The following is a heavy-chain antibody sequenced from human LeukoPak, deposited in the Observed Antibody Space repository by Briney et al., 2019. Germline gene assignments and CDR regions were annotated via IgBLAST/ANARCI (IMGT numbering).Heavy chain of an antibody. D-gene: IGHD3-16*01. J-gene: IGHJ4*02. Sequence: GGSLRLSCAASGFTFSSYGMHWVRQAPGKGLEWVAVIWYGGSNKYYADSVKGRFTISRDNSKNTLYLQMNSLRAEDTAVYYCAKDFGSSEGPFDYWGQXTLVTVSS. CDR3: AKDFGSSEGPFDY. CDR1: GFTFSSYG. V-gene: IGHV3-30*02. CDR2: IWYGGSNK.